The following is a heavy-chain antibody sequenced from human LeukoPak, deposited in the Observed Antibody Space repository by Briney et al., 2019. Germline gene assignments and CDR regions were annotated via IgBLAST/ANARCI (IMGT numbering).Heavy chain of an antibody. Sequence: PGGSLRLSCAASGFTFSSYGMHWVRQAPGKGLEWVAVIWYDGSNKYYADSVKGRFTISRDNSKNTLYLQMNSLRAEDTAVYYCAKEYYSSSSFVALSPLDYWGQGTLVTVSS. J-gene: IGHJ4*02. D-gene: IGHD6-6*01. CDR1: GFTFSSYG. V-gene: IGHV3-33*06. CDR2: IWYDGSNK. CDR3: AKEYYSSSSFVALSPLDY.